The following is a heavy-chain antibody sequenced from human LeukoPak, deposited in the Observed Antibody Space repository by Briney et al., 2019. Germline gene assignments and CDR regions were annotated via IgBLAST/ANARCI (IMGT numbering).Heavy chain of an antibody. J-gene: IGHJ4*02. CDR1: GGTFSSYA. D-gene: IGHD6-19*01. CDR2: IIPILGIA. V-gene: IGHV1-69*04. Sequence: SVKVSCKTYGGTFSSYAISWVRQAPGQGREWMGRIIPILGIANYAQKFQGRVTITADKSTSTAYMELSSLRAEDTDVYYCARNLIAVAGRGPPNFDYWGQGTLVTVSS. CDR3: ARNLIAVAGRGPPNFDY.